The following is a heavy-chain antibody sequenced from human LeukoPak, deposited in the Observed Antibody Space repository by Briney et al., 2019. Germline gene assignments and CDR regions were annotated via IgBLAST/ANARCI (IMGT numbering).Heavy chain of an antibody. Sequence: SETLSLTCTVSGGSISSYYWSWIRQPAGKGLERIGRIYTSGSTNYNPSLKSRVTMSVDTSKNQFSLKLSSVTAADTAVYYCARVEAADPSGAFDIWGQGTMVTVSS. J-gene: IGHJ3*02. V-gene: IGHV4-4*07. D-gene: IGHD6-13*01. CDR3: ARVEAADPSGAFDI. CDR1: GGSISSYY. CDR2: IYTSGST.